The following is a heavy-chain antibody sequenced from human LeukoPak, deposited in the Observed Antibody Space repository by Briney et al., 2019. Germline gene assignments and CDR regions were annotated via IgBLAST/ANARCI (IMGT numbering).Heavy chain of an antibody. D-gene: IGHD2-2*01. CDR2: IKQDGSEK. CDR1: GFTVSSYW. Sequence: GGSLSLSCAASGFTVSSYWMSWVRQAPGKGLEWVANIKQDGSEKHYVDSAKGRYTISRDNAKNSLYLQMNSLRAEHTAVYYCARGEYCSSTRCSSVVSDYWGQGSLVAVSS. J-gene: IGHJ4*02. V-gene: IGHV3-7*04. CDR3: ARGEYCSSTRCSSVVSDY.